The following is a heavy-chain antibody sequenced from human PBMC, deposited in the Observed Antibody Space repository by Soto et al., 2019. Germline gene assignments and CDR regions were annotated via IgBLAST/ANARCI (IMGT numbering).Heavy chain of an antibody. Sequence: ASVKVSCKASGYTFAIYDINWVRQATGQGLEWMGWMNPNSGNTGYAQKFQGRVTMTRNTSISTAYMELSSLRSEDTAVYYCARTAYYDFWSGPGFYYMDVWGKGTTVTVSS. CDR3: ARTAYYDFWSGPGFYYMDV. D-gene: IGHD3-3*01. V-gene: IGHV1-8*01. CDR1: GYTFAIYD. CDR2: MNPNSGNT. J-gene: IGHJ6*03.